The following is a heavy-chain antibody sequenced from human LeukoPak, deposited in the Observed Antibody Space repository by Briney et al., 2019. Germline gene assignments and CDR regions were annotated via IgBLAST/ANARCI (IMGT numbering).Heavy chain of an antibody. CDR2: IYPGDSDT. CDR1: GYSFTTYW. CDR3: ARRQGYTYGSFDY. J-gene: IGHJ4*02. Sequence: GESLKISCRGSGYSFTTYWIGWVRQMPGKGLEWMGIIYPGDSDTRYSPSFQGQFTISADKSISTAYLQWSTLQASDTAMYYCARRQGYTYGSFDYWGQGTLVTVSS. V-gene: IGHV5-51*01. D-gene: IGHD5-18*01.